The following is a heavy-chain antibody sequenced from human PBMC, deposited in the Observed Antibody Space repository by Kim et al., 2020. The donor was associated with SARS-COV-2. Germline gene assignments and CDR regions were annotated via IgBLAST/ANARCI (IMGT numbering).Heavy chain of an antibody. V-gene: IGHV3-66*01. Sequence: YANSVKGRFTNSRHNSKNTLYLQMNSLRAEDTAVYYCARDFLGEGYFDYWGQGTLVTVSS. CDR3: ARDFLGEGYFDY. D-gene: IGHD3-16*01. J-gene: IGHJ4*02.